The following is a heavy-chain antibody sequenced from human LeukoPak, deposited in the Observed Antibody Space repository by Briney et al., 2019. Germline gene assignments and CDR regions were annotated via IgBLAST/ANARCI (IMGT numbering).Heavy chain of an antibody. CDR2: IIPIFGTA. Sequence: GASVKVSCKASGGTFSSYAVSWVRQAPGQGLEWMGGIIPIFGTANYAQKFQGRVTITADKSTSTAYMELSSLRSEDTAVYYCARVSIAVAGTGNNWFDPWGQGTLVTVSS. J-gene: IGHJ5*02. CDR3: ARVSIAVAGTGNNWFDP. V-gene: IGHV1-69*06. D-gene: IGHD6-19*01. CDR1: GGTFSSYA.